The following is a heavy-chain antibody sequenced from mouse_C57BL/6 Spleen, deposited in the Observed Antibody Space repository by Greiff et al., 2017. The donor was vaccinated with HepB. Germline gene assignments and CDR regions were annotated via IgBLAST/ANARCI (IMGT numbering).Heavy chain of an antibody. Sequence: VQLQQSGAELVRPGASVTLSCKASGYTFTDYEMHWVKQTPVHGLEWIGAIDPETGGTAYNQKFKGKAILTADKSSSTAYMELRSLTSEDSAVYYCTRRDYYGSIDYWGQGTTLTVSS. CDR1: GYTFTDYE. J-gene: IGHJ2*01. CDR3: TRRDYYGSIDY. V-gene: IGHV1-15*01. D-gene: IGHD1-1*01. CDR2: IDPETGGT.